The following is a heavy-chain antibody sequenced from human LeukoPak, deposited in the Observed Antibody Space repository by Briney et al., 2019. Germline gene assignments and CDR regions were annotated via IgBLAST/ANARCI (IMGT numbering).Heavy chain of an antibody. D-gene: IGHD1-26*01. Sequence: GGSLRLSCAASGFTFSSYSMNWVRQAPGKGLEWVSYISSSSSTIYYADSVKGRFTISRDNAKNSLYLQMNSLRAEDTAVYYCARGPGATRLGIIDYWGQGTLVTVSS. V-gene: IGHV3-48*01. CDR1: GFTFSSYS. J-gene: IGHJ4*02. CDR3: ARGPGATRLGIIDY. CDR2: ISSSSSTI.